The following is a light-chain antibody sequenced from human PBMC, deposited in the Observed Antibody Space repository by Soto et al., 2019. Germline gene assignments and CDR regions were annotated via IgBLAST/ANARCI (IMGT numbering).Light chain of an antibody. CDR1: QSVGNY. V-gene: IGKV3-11*01. CDR3: QQRSSRPLT. J-gene: IGKJ4*01. CDR2: DAS. Sequence: EIVLTQSPATLSLSPRERATFSCTASQSVGNYLAWYQQKPGQAPRLLVYDASNRATGIPARFSGSGSGTDFTLTINSLEPEGFAIYYCQQRSSRPLTFGGGTKVDIK.